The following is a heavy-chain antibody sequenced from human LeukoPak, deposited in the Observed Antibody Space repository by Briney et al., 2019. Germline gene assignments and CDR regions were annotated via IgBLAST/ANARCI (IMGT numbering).Heavy chain of an antibody. CDR1: GGTFSSYA. V-gene: IGHV1-69*13. Sequence: SVKVSCKASGGTFSSYAISWVRQAPGQGLEWMGGIIPIFGTANYAQKFQGRVTITADESTSTAYMELSSLRSEDTAVYYCATKIDYYDNSGNSRWGQGTLVTVSS. CDR3: ATKIDYYDNSGNSR. D-gene: IGHD3-22*01. J-gene: IGHJ4*02. CDR2: IIPIFGTA.